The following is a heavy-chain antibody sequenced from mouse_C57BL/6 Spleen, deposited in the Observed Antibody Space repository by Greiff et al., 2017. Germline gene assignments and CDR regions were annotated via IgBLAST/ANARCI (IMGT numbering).Heavy chain of an antibody. V-gene: IGHV3-6*01. CDR2: ISYDGSN. CDR1: GYSITSGYF. CDR3: AIVLPYYYAMDY. J-gene: IGHJ4*01. Sequence: VQLQQSGPGLVKPSQSLSLTCSVTGYSITSGYFWNWIRQLPGNKLEWMGYISYDGSNNYNPSIQNRISITRDTSKNQCFLKLNSVTTDDTATTYCAIVLPYYYAMDYWGQGTSVTVSS.